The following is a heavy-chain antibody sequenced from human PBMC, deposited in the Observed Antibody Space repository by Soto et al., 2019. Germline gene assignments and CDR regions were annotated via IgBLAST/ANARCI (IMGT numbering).Heavy chain of an antibody. CDR1: GFTFSSYS. CDR2: ISSSSSTI. V-gene: IGHV3-48*02. CDR3: AREPYSSSSYYYYGMDV. D-gene: IGHD6-6*01. J-gene: IGHJ6*02. Sequence: LRLSCAASGFTFSSYSMNWVRQAPGKGLEWVSYISSSSSTIYYADSVKGRFTISRDNAKNSLYLQMNSLRDEDTAVYYCAREPYSSSSYYYYGMDVWGQGTTVTVYS.